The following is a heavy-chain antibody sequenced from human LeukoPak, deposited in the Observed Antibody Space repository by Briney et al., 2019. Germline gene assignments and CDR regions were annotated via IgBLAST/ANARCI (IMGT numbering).Heavy chain of an antibody. V-gene: IGHV3-30*18. J-gene: IGHJ4*02. CDR2: ISDDGSNK. D-gene: IGHD2-2*02. Sequence: GGSLRLSCAASGFTFSSYGMHWLRQAPGKGLEWVAVISDDGSNKYYVDSVKGRFTISRDNSKNTLYLQMNSLRAEDTAVYYCANSPTYCSSTSCYINYWGQGTLVTVSS. CDR3: ANSPTYCSSTSCYINY. CDR1: GFTFSSYG.